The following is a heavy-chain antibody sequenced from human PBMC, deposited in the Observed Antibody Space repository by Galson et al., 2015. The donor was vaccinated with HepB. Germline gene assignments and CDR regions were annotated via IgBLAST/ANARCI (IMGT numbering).Heavy chain of an antibody. CDR1: GYTFTSYA. CDR3: ARVLGVAAAYFFDY. CDR2: INAGNGNT. V-gene: IGHV1-3*01. D-gene: IGHD2-2*01. Sequence: SVKVSCKASGYTFTSYAMHWVRQAPGQRLEWMGWINAGNGNTKYSQKFQGRVTITRDTSASTAYMELSSLRSEDTAVYYCARVLGVAAAYFFDYWGQGTLVTVSS. J-gene: IGHJ4*02.